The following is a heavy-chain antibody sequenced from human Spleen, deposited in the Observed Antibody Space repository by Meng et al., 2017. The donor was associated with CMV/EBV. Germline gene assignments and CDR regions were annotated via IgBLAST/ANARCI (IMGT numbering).Heavy chain of an antibody. J-gene: IGHJ6*02. Sequence: GESLKISCAASGFTFSNYAMTWVRQAPGKGLEWVSIISGSGDTTHHADSVKGRFTISRDNSKNTLYLQMSSLRAEDTAVYYCAKHRPRDPLRLYGMEVWGQGTTVTVSS. CDR3: AKHRPRDPLRLYGMEV. CDR1: GFTFSNYA. CDR2: ISGSGDTT. V-gene: IGHV3-23*01. D-gene: IGHD3-3*01.